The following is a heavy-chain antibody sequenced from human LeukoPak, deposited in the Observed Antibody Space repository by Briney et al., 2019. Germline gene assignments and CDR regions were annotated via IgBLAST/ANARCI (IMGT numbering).Heavy chain of an antibody. J-gene: IGHJ3*02. V-gene: IGHV3-9*01. D-gene: IGHD2-2*03. CDR2: IDWNSGNS. CDR1: GFTFDDYA. Sequence: GGSLRLSCAASGFTFDDYAMHWVRQVPGKGLEWVSGIDWNSGNSGYADSVQGRFTISRDNAKNSLYLQMNSLRADDTALYYCVKDRKTRDLDSLDIWGQGTMVTVSS. CDR3: VKDRKTRDLDSLDI.